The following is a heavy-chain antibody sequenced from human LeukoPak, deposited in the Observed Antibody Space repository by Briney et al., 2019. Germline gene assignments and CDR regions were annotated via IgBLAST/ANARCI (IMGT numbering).Heavy chain of an antibody. V-gene: IGHV1-18*01. CDR3: AREARGLDSGYDFQEAFDI. Sequence: ASVKVSCKASGYTFTSYGISWVRQAPGQGLERMGWISAYNGNTNYAQKLQGRVTMTTDTSTSTAYMELRSLRSDDTAVYYCAREARGLDSGYDFQEAFDIWGQGTMVTVSS. D-gene: IGHD5-12*01. J-gene: IGHJ3*02. CDR1: GYTFTSYG. CDR2: ISAYNGNT.